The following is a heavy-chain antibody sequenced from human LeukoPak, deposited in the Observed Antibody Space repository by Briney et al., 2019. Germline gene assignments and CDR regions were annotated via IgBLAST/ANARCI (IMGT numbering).Heavy chain of an antibody. J-gene: IGHJ5*02. CDR2: IYYSGST. V-gene: IGHV4-61*08. Sequence: PSETLPLTCAVSGGSISISSGGYYWSWIRQPPGKGLEWIGYIYYSGSTNYNPSLKSRVTISVDTSKNQFSLKLSSVTAADTAVYYCARHTIQDGYNPRGPFDPWGQGTLVTVSS. D-gene: IGHD5-24*01. CDR3: ARHTIQDGYNPRGPFDP. CDR1: GGSISISSGGYY.